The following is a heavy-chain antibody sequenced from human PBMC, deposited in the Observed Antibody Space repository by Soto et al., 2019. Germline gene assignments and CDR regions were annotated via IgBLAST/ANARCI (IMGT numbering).Heavy chain of an antibody. Sequence: PSENLSLTCAVYGGSFSGYLWTWIRQSPGKGLQWIGQINHSGSANYNPSLKSRVTISVHTSSSQFSLELSSVTAADTAVYYCARGLISGSHYSGGWYYFDSWGQGTQVTVS. CDR2: INHSGSA. CDR3: ARGLISGSHYSGGWYYFDS. D-gene: IGHD1-26*01. V-gene: IGHV4-34*01. J-gene: IGHJ4*02. CDR1: GGSFSGYL.